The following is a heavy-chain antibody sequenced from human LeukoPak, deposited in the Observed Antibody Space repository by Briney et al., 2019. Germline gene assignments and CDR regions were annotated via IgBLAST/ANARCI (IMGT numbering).Heavy chain of an antibody. D-gene: IGHD3-16*01. Sequence: PGGSLRLSCAASGFTFSSYAMSWVRQAPGKGLEWVSTIGGSGVGTYHADSVKGRFTISGDNSKNTLYLQMNSLRAEDTAVYYCAKSETSATTFLDYWGQGTLVTVSS. CDR2: IGGSGVGT. CDR1: GFTFSSYA. V-gene: IGHV3-23*01. J-gene: IGHJ4*02. CDR3: AKSETSATTFLDY.